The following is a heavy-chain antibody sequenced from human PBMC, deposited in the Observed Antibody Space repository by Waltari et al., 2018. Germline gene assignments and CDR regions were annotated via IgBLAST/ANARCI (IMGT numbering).Heavy chain of an antibody. CDR2: INPDSGGT. Sequence: QVQLVQSGAEVKKPGASVKVSCKASGYTFTGYYMHWVRQAPGQGLEWIGWINPDSGGTNYAQKFHGSVTITMDTSISAAYMGLIRLRSDDTAVYYCARGPTLDYYDSSGYYVYWGQGALVTVSS. CDR1: GYTFTGYY. CDR3: ARGPTLDYYDSSGYYVY. V-gene: IGHV1-2*02. D-gene: IGHD3-22*01. J-gene: IGHJ4*02.